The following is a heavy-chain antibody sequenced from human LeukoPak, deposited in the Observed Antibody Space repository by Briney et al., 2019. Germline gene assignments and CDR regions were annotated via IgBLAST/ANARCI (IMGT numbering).Heavy chain of an antibody. CDR2: IYSGGST. CDR3: AKAGGYYSLGAFDI. Sequence: GGSLRLSRAASGFTVSSNYMSWVRQAPGKGLEWVSVIYSGGSTYYADSVKGRFTISRDNSKNTLYLQMNSLRAEDTAVYYCAKAGGYYSLGAFDIWGQGTMVTVSS. J-gene: IGHJ3*02. D-gene: IGHD3-10*01. V-gene: IGHV3-66*01. CDR1: GFTVSSNY.